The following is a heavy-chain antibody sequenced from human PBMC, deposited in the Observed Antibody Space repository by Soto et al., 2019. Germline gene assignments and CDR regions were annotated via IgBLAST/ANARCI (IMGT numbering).Heavy chain of an antibody. J-gene: IGHJ6*02. D-gene: IGHD3-10*01. CDR3: VRNWRYYGGDYYCGMDA. V-gene: IGHV2-5*02. CDR2: IYWDDDE. CDR1: GFSLNTGGVG. Sequence: ITLKESGPTLVKPTQTLTLTCTFSGFSLNTGGVGVGWVRQPRGKAMEWLALIYWDDDERYRPSLRSRLNITKDTINNQVVLTMTNMDPEDTATYYCVRNWRYYGGDYYCGMDAWGQGTTVTVSS.